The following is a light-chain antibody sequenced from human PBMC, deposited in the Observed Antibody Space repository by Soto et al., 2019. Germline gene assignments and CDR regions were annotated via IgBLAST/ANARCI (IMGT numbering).Light chain of an antibody. CDR1: QSINTN. J-gene: IGKJ1*01. Sequence: EILLTHSPATLSVSPGERATFSGRASQSINTNLAWFQLKPGQAPRLLIYGASIRAAGIPARFSGSGSGTEFSLTISSLQSEDFGGFFCQQYDQWWTFGQGTKVEIK. V-gene: IGKV3-15*01. CDR3: QQYDQWWT. CDR2: GAS.